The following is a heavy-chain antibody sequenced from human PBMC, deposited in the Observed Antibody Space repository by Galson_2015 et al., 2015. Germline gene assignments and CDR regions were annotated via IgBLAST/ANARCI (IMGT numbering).Heavy chain of an antibody. Sequence: SLRLSCAASGFTFSSYWMHWVRQAPGKGLVWVSRINSDGSSTSYADSVKGRFTISRDNAKNTLYLQMNSLRAEDTAVYYCARGGRGYGDYKSNYYYYGMDVWGQGTTVTVSS. D-gene: IGHD4-17*01. V-gene: IGHV3-74*01. CDR2: INSDGSST. CDR3: ARGGRGYGDYKSNYYYYGMDV. CDR1: GFTFSSYW. J-gene: IGHJ6*02.